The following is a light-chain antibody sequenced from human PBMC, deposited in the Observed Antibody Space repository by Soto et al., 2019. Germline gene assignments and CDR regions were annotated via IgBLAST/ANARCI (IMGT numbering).Light chain of an antibody. J-gene: IGKJ4*01. CDR1: QGISSY. V-gene: IGKV1-8*01. CDR2: AAS. Sequence: IQMTQSPSSLSASVGDRVTITCRASQGISSYLAWYQQKPGKAPKLLIYAASTLQSGVPSRFSGSGSGTDFTLTISCLQSEDFATYYCQQYYSYPSLSFGGGTKVDIK. CDR3: QQYYSYPSLS.